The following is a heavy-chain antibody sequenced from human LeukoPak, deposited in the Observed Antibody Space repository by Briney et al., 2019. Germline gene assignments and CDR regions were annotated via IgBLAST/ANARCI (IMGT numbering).Heavy chain of an antibody. V-gene: IGHV6-1*01. J-gene: IGHJ2*01. CDR3: ARGQANWYFDV. Sequence: SQTLSLTCAISGDSVSSNSAAWTWIRQSPSRGLEWLGRTYYRSKWYSDYAVSVNTRITISPDTSKNQFSLQLNSVTPEDTAVYYCARGQANWYFDVWGHGTLVTVSS. CDR2: TYYRSKWYS. CDR1: GDSVSSNSAA.